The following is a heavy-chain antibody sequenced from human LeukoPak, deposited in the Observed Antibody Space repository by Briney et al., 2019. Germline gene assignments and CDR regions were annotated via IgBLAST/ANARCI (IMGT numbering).Heavy chain of an antibody. D-gene: IGHD4-23*01. CDR1: GFTFSSYG. Sequence: PGGSLRLSCAASGFTFSSYGMHWVRQAPGKGLEWVAVIWYDGSNKYYGDSVKGRFTISRDNAKNSLYLQMNSLRAEDTALYYCARTPSRQLTPADYWGQGTLVTVSS. V-gene: IGHV3-33*01. CDR3: ARTPSRQLTPADY. CDR2: IWYDGSNK. J-gene: IGHJ4*02.